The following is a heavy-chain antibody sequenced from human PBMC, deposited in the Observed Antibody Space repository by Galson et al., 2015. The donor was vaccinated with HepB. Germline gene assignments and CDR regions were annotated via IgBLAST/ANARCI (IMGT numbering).Heavy chain of an antibody. CDR3: ATGGIKNAIVGAPY. V-gene: IGHV3-11*01. CDR1: GFTFSDYY. D-gene: IGHD1-26*01. J-gene: IGHJ4*02. CDR2: ISSGGSTT. Sequence: SLRLSCAASGFTFSDYYMSWIRQSPGQGLEWLAYISSGGSTTYYVDSVKGRFTISRDNAKNSLSLQTNSLRAEDTALYYCATGGIKNAIVGAPYWGQGTLVTVSS.